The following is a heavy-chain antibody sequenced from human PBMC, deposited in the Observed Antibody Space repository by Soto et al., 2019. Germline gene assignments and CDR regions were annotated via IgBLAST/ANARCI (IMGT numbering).Heavy chain of an antibody. V-gene: IGHV4-59*01. CDR3: ARGQGHYQGMDV. CDR2: IYDSGST. Sequence: SETLSGAGTVSVGSINSYYWSWIRQPPGEGLEWIGYIYDSGSTNYNPSLKSRVTMSVDTSKNQFSLKLSSVTAADTAVYYCARGQGHYQGMDVWGQGTTVTVSS. CDR1: VGSINSYY. J-gene: IGHJ6*02.